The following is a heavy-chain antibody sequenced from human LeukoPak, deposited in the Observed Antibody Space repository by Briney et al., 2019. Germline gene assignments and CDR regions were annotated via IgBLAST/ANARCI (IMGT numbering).Heavy chain of an antibody. CDR2: TNHSGST. CDR3: ARDPSSSWFSWFDP. CDR1: GGSFSGYY. Sequence: SETLSLTCAVYGGSFSGYYWSWIRQPPGKGLEWIGETNHSGSTNYNPSLKSRVTISVDTSKNQFSLKLSSVTAADTAVYYCARDPSSSWFSWFDPWGQGTLSPSPQ. J-gene: IGHJ5*02. V-gene: IGHV4-34*01. D-gene: IGHD6-13*01.